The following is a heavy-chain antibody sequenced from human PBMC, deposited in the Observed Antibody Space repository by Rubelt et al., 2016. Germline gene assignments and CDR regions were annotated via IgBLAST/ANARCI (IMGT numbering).Heavy chain of an antibody. D-gene: IGHD4-17*01. CDR3: ARHAFIVTTGSFWDY. CDR2: VHQSGST. J-gene: IGHJ4*02. V-gene: IGHV4-38-2*02. Sequence: QVQLQESGPGLVKPSETLSLTCTVSGDSFNSGYYWGWIRQPPGKGLEWIGNVHQSGSTSYNPSLKSRASIFADTSKNQFSLKLSSVTAADTAVYYCARHAFIVTTGSFWDYWGQGALLAVSS. CDR1: GDSFNSGYY.